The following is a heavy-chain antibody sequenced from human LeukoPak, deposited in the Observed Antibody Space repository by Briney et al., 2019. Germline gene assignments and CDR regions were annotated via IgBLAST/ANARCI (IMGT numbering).Heavy chain of an antibody. CDR3: ARGGGLDV. V-gene: IGHV3-7*03. CDR2: INHNGNVN. J-gene: IGHJ6*02. D-gene: IGHD3-16*01. CDR1: GFTFSRYW. Sequence: GGSLRLSCAASGFTFSRYWMNWARQAPGKGLEWVASINHNGNVNYYVDSVKGRFTISRDNAKNSLYLQMSNLRAEDTAVYFCARGGGLDVWGQGATVTVSS.